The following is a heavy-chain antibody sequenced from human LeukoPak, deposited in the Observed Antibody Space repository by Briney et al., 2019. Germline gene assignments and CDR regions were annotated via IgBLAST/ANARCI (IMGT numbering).Heavy chain of an antibody. D-gene: IGHD3-22*01. CDR3: ARDQGYYYDSSGYFATPFDY. Sequence: ASVKVSCKASGGTFSSYAISWVRQAPGQGLEWMGGIIPIFGTANYAQKFQGRVTITADESTSTAYMELSSLRSEDTAVYYCARDQGYYYDSSGYFATPFDYWGQGTLVTVSS. J-gene: IGHJ4*02. CDR2: IIPIFGTA. CDR1: GGTFSSYA. V-gene: IGHV1-69*13.